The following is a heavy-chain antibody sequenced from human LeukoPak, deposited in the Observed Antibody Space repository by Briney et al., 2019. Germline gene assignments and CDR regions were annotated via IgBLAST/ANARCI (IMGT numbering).Heavy chain of an antibody. CDR2: IYSGGST. CDR3: ARDEGLGAFDI. Sequence: GGSLRLSCAASGFTVSNNYMSCVRQAPGKGLEWVSVIYSGGSTYYADSVKGRFTISRDNSKNTLYLQMNSLRLEDTAVYYCARDEGLGAFDIWGQGSMVTVSS. V-gene: IGHV3-66*01. J-gene: IGHJ3*02. D-gene: IGHD6-19*01. CDR1: GFTVSNNY.